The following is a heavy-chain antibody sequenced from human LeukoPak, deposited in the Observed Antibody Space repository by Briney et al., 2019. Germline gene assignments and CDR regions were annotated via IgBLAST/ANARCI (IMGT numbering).Heavy chain of an antibody. CDR3: ARDRFDDRSGYYYHYYYYMDV. CDR1: GASIRSYY. V-gene: IGHV4-59*12. CDR2: MDYSGSS. Sequence: SETLSLTCTVSGASIRSYYWSWIRQPPGKGLEWIGYMDYSGSSKYNPSLKSRVTISVETSKNQFSLKPSSVTAAGTAVYYCARDRFDDRSGYYYHYYYYMDVWGKGTTVTVSS. J-gene: IGHJ6*03. D-gene: IGHD3-22*01.